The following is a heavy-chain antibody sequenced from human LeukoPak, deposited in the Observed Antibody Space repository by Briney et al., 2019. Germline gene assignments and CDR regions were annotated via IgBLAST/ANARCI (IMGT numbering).Heavy chain of an antibody. D-gene: IGHD2-2*01. CDR3: ASPVVPAAVTPYYNYYGMDV. J-gene: IGHJ6*02. V-gene: IGHV1-8*01. CDR2: MNPNSGNT. Sequence: ASVKVSCKASGYTFTSYDINWVRQATGQGLEWMGWMNPNSGNTGYAQKFQGRVTMTRDTSTSTVYMELSSLRSEDTAVYYCASPVVPAAVTPYYNYYGMDVWGQGTTVTVSS. CDR1: GYTFTSYD.